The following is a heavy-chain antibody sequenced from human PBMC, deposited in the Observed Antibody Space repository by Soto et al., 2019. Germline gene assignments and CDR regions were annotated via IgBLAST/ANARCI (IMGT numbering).Heavy chain of an antibody. CDR3: AASPNAGFFDY. CDR1: GGSIRSGGYY. V-gene: IGHV4-31*03. CDR2: ISSRGNT. J-gene: IGHJ4*02. Sequence: QVQLQESGPGLVTPSQSLSLTCTVSGGSIRSGGYYWRWIRQHPGRGLEWIGHISSRGNTDYNPSLESRVAISLDTPRNQFSLKLRSVSAADTAVYYCAASPNAGFFDYWGQGALVTVSA.